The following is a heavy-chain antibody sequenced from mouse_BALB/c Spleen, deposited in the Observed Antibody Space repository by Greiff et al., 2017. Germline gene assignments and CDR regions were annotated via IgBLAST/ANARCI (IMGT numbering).Heavy chain of an antibody. CDR3: ARWKVYAMDY. CDR1: GYTFTSYW. CDR2: IDPSDSET. Sequence: VQLHQPGAELVKPGAPVKLSCKASGYTFTSYWMNWVKQRPGRGLEWIGRIDPSDSETHYNQKFKDKATLTVDKSSSTAYIQLSSLTSEDSAVYYCARWKVYAMDYWGQGTSVTVSS. J-gene: IGHJ4*01. V-gene: IGHV1-69*02.